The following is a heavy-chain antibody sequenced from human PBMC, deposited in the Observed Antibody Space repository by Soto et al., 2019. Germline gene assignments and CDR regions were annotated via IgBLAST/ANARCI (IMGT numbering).Heavy chain of an antibody. Sequence: GGSLRLSCAASGFTFSSYAMHWVRQAPGKGLEWVAVISYDGSNKYYADSVKGRFTISRDNSKNTLYLQMNSLRAEDTAVHYCARGVLYYYDSSGSNSQTFDYWGQGTLVTVSS. CDR1: GFTFSSYA. D-gene: IGHD3-22*01. CDR2: ISYDGSNK. J-gene: IGHJ4*02. CDR3: ARGVLYYYDSSGSNSQTFDY. V-gene: IGHV3-30-3*01.